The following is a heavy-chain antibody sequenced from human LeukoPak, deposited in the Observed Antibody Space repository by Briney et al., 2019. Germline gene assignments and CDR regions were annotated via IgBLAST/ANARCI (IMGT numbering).Heavy chain of an antibody. CDR1: GLTFTNYA. CDR3: AKGPLIEVAGTTWDY. Sequence: VGALRLSRAASGLTFTNYAMSWVCPAPGKGGEWVSAISGSGCNTYYADSVKGRFAISRDNSKNTLFLQMNSLRAEDRAIYYCAKGPLIEVAGTTWDYWGQGTLVTVSS. CDR2: ISGSGCNT. J-gene: IGHJ4*02. D-gene: IGHD6-19*01. V-gene: IGHV3-23*01.